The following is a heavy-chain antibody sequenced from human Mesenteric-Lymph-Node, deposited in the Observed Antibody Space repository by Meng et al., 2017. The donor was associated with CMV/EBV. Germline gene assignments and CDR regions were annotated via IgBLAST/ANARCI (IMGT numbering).Heavy chain of an antibody. CDR3: ASIIAASREGYFQH. CDR2: IIPILGIA. V-gene: IGHV1-69*02. Sequence: ASVGNVSSDTISWVRQAPGQGLEWMGRIIPILGIANYAQKFQGRVTITADKSTSTAYMELSSLRSEDTAVYYCASIIAASREGYFQHWGQGTLVTVSS. CDR1: VGNVSSDT. J-gene: IGHJ1*01. D-gene: IGHD6-6*01.